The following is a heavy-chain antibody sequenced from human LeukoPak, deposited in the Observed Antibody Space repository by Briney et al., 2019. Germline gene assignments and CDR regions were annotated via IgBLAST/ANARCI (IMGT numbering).Heavy chain of an antibody. CDR2: TYYTGST. CDR1: AASLSGGTYY. Sequence: PETLSLTSSLSAASLSGGTYYWGWIRQPPGKGLEWTASTYYTGSTHDNPSPKRPVTISVATSKHQFPLKLSSVTAADTAVYYCASRGGSGRAFDYWGQGTLVTVSS. CDR3: ASRGGSGRAFDY. D-gene: IGHD1-26*01. J-gene: IGHJ4*02. V-gene: IGHV4-39*01.